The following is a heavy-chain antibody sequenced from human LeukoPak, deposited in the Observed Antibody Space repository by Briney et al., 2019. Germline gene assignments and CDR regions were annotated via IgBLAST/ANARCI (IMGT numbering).Heavy chain of an antibody. D-gene: IGHD2-15*01. CDR1: GFTFSSFA. J-gene: IGHJ6*02. V-gene: IGHV3-23*01. Sequence: GGSLRLSCTASGFTFSSFAMHWVRQAPGKGLEWVSLITNSGVTTHYADSVKGRFTISRDNSRSTLYLQLNSLRADGTALYYSAKARLYCSSGTCSDHPATLTGMDVWGQGTTVTVSS. CDR2: ITNSGVTT. CDR3: AKARLYCSSGTCSDHPATLTGMDV.